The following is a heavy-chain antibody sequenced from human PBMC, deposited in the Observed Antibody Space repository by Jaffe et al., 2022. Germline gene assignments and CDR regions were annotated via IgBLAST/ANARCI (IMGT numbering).Heavy chain of an antibody. CDR2: ISSSGSTI. V-gene: IGHV3-48*03. CDR3: ARDQAMYYDILTGYSY. D-gene: IGHD3-9*01. J-gene: IGHJ4*02. CDR1: GFTFSSYE. Sequence: EVQLVESGGGLVQPGGSLRLSCAASGFTFSSYEMNWVRQAPGKGLEWVSYISSSGSTIYYADSVKGRFTISRDNAKNSLYLQMNSLRAEDTAVYYCARDQAMYYDILTGYSYWGQGTLVTVSS.